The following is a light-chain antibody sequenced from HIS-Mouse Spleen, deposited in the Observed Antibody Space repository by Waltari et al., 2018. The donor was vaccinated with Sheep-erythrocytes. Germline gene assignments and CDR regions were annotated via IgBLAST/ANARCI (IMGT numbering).Light chain of an antibody. CDR1: QSVSSN. Sequence: EIVMTQSPATLSVSPGERATLSCRASQSVSSNLDWYQQKTGQAPRRLIYGASTRATGIPARFSGSGSGTEFTLTISSMQSEDVAVYYCQQYNNWPWTFGQWTKVEIK. CDR2: GAS. J-gene: IGKJ1*01. CDR3: QQYNNWPWT. V-gene: IGKV3-15*01.